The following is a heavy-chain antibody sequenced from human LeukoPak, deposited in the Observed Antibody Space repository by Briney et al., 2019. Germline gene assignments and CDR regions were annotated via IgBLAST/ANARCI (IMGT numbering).Heavy chain of an antibody. V-gene: IGHV4-4*07. D-gene: IGHD3-9*01. Sequence: SETLSLTCTRSGGSIISYYWSWIRQPAGKGLEWIWRIYTSGSPKYNPSLKIRVTMSVDSSKNQFSLKLSSVTAADTVVYYCARSGHDILTGYYLYYFDYWGQGTLVTVSS. CDR3: ARSGHDILTGYYLYYFDY. CDR2: IYTSGSP. CDR1: GGSIISYY. J-gene: IGHJ4*02.